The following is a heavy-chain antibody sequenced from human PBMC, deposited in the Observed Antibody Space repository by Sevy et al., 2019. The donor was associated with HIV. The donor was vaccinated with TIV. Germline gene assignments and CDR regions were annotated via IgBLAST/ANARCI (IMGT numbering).Heavy chain of an antibody. CDR3: AKRGGQYDLGMDV. J-gene: IGHJ6*02. Sequence: GGSLRLSCAASGFTFSSYEMNWVRQAPGKGLKWVSYISSSGSTIYYADSVRGRFTISRDNAKKSLYLQMNSLRAEDTAVYYCAKRGGQYDLGMDVWGQRTTVTVSS. V-gene: IGHV3-48*03. CDR2: ISSSGSTI. D-gene: IGHD3-3*01. CDR1: GFTFSSYE.